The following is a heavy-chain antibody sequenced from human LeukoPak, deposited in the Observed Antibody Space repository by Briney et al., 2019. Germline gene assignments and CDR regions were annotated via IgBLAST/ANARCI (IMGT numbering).Heavy chain of an antibody. J-gene: IGHJ4*02. V-gene: IGHV3-23*01. CDR1: GFTFSSYA. Sequence: GGSLRLSCAASGFTFSSYAMSWVRQAPGKGLGWVSAISGSGGSTYYADSVKGRFTISRDNSKNTLYLQMNSLRAEDTAVYYCAKSGRGSSPPYYFDYWGQGTLVTVSS. CDR2: ISGSGGST. D-gene: IGHD6-6*01. CDR3: AKSGRGSSPPYYFDY.